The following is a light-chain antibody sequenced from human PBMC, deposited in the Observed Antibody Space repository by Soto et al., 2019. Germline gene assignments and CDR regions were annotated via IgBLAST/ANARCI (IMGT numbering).Light chain of an antibody. J-gene: IGKJ5*01. V-gene: IGKV3-15*01. CDR1: QRVSNN. CDR3: QQYNDWPPIT. Sequence: EIMMTQSPVILSVSPGERDTLSWRASQRVSNNLAWYQQKPGQAPRLLIYYASTRATGIPARFSGSGSGTEFTLTISSLQSEDFALYYCQQYNDWPPITFGQGTRLEIK. CDR2: YAS.